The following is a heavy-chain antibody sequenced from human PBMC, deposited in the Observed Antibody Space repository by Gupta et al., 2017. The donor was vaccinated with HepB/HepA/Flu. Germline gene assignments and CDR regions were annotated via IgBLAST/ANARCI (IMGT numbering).Heavy chain of an antibody. Sequence: QLQLQESGPGLVKPSETLSLTCTVSGGSISSSTYYWGWIRQPPGKGLEWIGSIYYSGSTYYNQALKSRVTISEDKSKNKVSLKLSSVTAADTAVYYCAIYGSSPTCYLAINIGGQGTMVTVSS. CDR2: IYYSGST. V-gene: IGHV4-39*01. CDR1: GGSISSSTYY. D-gene: IGHD2-2*01. J-gene: IGHJ3*02. CDR3: AIYGSSPTCYLAINI.